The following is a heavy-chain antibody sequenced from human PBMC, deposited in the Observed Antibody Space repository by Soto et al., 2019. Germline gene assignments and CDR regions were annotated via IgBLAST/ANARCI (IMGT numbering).Heavy chain of an antibody. CDR2: ISAYNGNT. J-gene: IGHJ6*02. CDR3: ARVGGDYDILTGYYYYYYGMDV. CDR1: GYTFTSYG. D-gene: IGHD3-9*01. Sequence: QVQLVQSGAEVKKPGASVKVSCKASGYTFTSYGISWVRQAPGQGLEWMGWISAYNGNTNYAQKLQGRVTMTTDTSTSTAYMELGSLRSDDTAVYYCARVGGDYDILTGYYYYYYGMDVWGQGTTVTVSS. V-gene: IGHV1-18*01.